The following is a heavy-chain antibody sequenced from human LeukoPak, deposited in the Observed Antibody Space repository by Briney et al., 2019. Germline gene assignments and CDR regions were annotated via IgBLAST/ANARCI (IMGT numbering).Heavy chain of an antibody. CDR2: INESGDT. J-gene: IGHJ6*03. CDR1: GGSFSGYY. V-gene: IGHV4-34*01. Sequence: KASETLPLTCAVFGGSFSGYYWSWIRQAPGKGLEWIGEINESGDTKYNPSLKSRVTISVDTSKNQFSLNVKSVTAADTAVYYCARALIVTPASCYMDVWGKGTTVTVSS. D-gene: IGHD3-22*01. CDR3: ARALIVTPASCYMDV.